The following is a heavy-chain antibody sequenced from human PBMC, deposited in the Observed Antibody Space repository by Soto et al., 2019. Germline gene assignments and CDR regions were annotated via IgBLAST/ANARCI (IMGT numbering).Heavy chain of an antibody. V-gene: IGHV3-7*05. Sequence: GGSLRLSCAASGFTFHESWMDWVRQAPGKGLEWVTNINQDGSEKYYVDSVKGRFTISRDNGKNLLYLQMNSLRAEDTAVYYCSRRLEVWGQGTTVTVSS. CDR3: SRRLEV. CDR2: INQDGSEK. J-gene: IGHJ6*02. CDR1: GFTFHESW.